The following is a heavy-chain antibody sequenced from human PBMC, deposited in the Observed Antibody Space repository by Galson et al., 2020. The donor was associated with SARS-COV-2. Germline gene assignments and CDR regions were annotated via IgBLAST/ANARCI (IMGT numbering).Heavy chain of an antibody. J-gene: IGHJ4*02. CDR1: GGSISSGGYS. V-gene: IGHV4-31*03. D-gene: IGHD2-2*02. CDR3: ARVSCSSTSCYIQLGYYFDY. CDR2: IYYSGRT. Sequence: SETLSLTSTFSGGSISSGGYSWSWIRQHPGKGLEWIGYIYYSGRTYYNPSLKSRVTISVDTSKNQFSLKLSSVTAADTAVYYCARVSCSSTSCYIQLGYYFDYWGQGTLVTVSS.